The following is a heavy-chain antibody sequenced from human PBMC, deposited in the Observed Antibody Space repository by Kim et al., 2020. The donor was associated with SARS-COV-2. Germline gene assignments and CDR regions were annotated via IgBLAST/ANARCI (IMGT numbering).Heavy chain of an antibody. Sequence: GGSLRLSCAASGFTFSSYAMHWVRQAPGKGLEWVAVISYDGSNKYYADSVKGRFTISRDNSKNTLYLQMNSLIAEDTAVYYCARDNLRRLGSNWFDPWGQGTLVTVSS. D-gene: IGHD3-3*01. J-gene: IGHJ5*02. CDR2: ISYDGSNK. CDR1: GFTFSSYA. V-gene: IGHV3-30-3*01. CDR3: ARDNLRRLGSNWFDP.